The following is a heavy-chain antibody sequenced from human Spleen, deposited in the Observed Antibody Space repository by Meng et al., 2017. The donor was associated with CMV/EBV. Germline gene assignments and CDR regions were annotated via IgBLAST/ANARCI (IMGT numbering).Heavy chain of an antibody. J-gene: IGHJ6*02. CDR1: GFIFSCSA. CDR2: IGSKSNNYAT. V-gene: IGHV3-73*01. Sequence: GGSLRLSCAGSGFIFSCSAMNWVRLASGKGLEWVCRIGSKSNNYATAYAASGKGRFIISRDDSKDKVYLQMNSLKTEDTAVYYCTSQPRDYVWVNHRPYYYYGMGVWGQGTTVTVSS. CDR3: TSQPRDYVWVNHRPYYYYGMGV. D-gene: IGHD3-16*02.